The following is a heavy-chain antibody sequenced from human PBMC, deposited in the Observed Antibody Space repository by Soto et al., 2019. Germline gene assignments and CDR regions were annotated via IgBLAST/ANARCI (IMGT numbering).Heavy chain of an antibody. J-gene: IGHJ4*02. D-gene: IGHD6-13*01. V-gene: IGHV4-4*02. CDR2: IYHSGSS. Sequence: QVQLQESGPGLVRPSGTLSLPCAVSGDSIRSNNWWSWVRQPPGKGLEWIGEIYHSGSSNYNPSLTSRVTMSVVPSKNLFSLTLTSVTAADTAFYYCARDQGSHPGDWGQGTLVSVSS. CDR3: ARDQGSHPGD. CDR1: GDSIRSNNW.